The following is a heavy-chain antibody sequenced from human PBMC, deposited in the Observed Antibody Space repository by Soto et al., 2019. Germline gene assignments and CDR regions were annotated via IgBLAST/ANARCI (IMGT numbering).Heavy chain of an antibody. CDR3: ARDREWLVRPQGTPSNYYYYYGMDV. V-gene: IGHV3-74*01. J-gene: IGHJ6*02. CDR1: GFTFSSYW. Sequence: ASGFTFSSYWMHWVRQAPGKGLVWVSRINSDGSSTSYADSVKGRFTISRDNAKNTLYLQMNSLRAEDTAVYYCARDREWLVRPQGTPSNYYYYYGMDVWGQGTTVTVSS. D-gene: IGHD6-19*01. CDR2: INSDGSST.